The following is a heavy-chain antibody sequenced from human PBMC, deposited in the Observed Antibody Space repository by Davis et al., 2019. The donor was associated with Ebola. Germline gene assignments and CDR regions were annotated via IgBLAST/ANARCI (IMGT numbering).Heavy chain of an antibody. Sequence: ASVKVSCKASGGTFSSYAISWVRQAPGQGLEWMGWINPNSGGTNYAQKFQGWVTMTRDTSISTAYMELSRLRSDDTAVYYCARGGVAARPDYYYGMDVWGQGTTVTVSS. CDR2: INPNSGGT. CDR1: GGTFSSYA. J-gene: IGHJ6*02. CDR3: ARGGVAARPDYYYGMDV. D-gene: IGHD6-6*01. V-gene: IGHV1-2*04.